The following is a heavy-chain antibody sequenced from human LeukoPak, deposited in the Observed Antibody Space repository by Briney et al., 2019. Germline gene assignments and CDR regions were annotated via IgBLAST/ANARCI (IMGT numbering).Heavy chain of an antibody. V-gene: IGHV1-18*01. Sequence: ASVKVSCTASGYTFTSYGISWVRQAPGQGLEWMGWISAYNGNTNYAQKLQGRVTMTTDTSTSTAYMELRSLRSDDTAGYYCARDSLIVATSDNWFDPWGQGTLVTVSS. J-gene: IGHJ5*02. D-gene: IGHD5-12*01. CDR3: ARDSLIVATSDNWFDP. CDR2: ISAYNGNT. CDR1: GYTFTSYG.